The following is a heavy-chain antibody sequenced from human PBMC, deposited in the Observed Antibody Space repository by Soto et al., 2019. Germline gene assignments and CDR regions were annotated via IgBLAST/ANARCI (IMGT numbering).Heavy chain of an antibody. Sequence: GASVKVSCKATGYTFIAYYMYWVRQAPGQGLEWVGIINPRGDSTSYAQKFKGRVTMTTDTSTSTVYMELSSLRSEDTAVYYCARDLPTFTRASDYWGQGTLVTVSS. CDR2: INPRGDST. J-gene: IGHJ4*02. D-gene: IGHD3-10*01. CDR3: ARDLPTFTRASDY. CDR1: GYTFIAYY. V-gene: IGHV1-46*01.